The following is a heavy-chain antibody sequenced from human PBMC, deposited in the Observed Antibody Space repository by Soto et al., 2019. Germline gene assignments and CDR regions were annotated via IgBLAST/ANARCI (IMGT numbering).Heavy chain of an antibody. Sequence: GGSLRLSCAASGFTFTSYAKSWVRQAPGKGLEWVSTISGDGGSTYYADSVMGRFTISRDNSKNTLYLQMNSLRAEDTAIYYCAKATSRRSYYNFYMDVWGKGTTVTVSS. V-gene: IGHV3-23*01. CDR2: ISGDGGST. D-gene: IGHD1-1*01. CDR1: GFTFTSYA. CDR3: AKATSRRSYYNFYMDV. J-gene: IGHJ6*03.